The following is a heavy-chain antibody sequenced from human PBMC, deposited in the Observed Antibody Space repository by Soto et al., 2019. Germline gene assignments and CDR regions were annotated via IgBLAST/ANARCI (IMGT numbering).Heavy chain of an antibody. D-gene: IGHD3-9*01. V-gene: IGHV4-34*01. Sequence: QVHLQQWGAGLLKPSGTLSLPCPVYGGSFINHYWSWIRQPPGKGLEWIGEINHIGITNYNPSLKSRVTLSVDTFKKQFSLKLSSVAAADTAVYYCARGDILIGSRNWFDPWGQGTLGTVSS. CDR3: ARGDILIGSRNWFDP. CDR2: INHIGIT. CDR1: GGSFINHY. J-gene: IGHJ5*02.